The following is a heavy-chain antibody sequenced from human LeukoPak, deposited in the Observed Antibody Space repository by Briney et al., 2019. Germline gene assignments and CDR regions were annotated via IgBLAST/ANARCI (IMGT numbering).Heavy chain of an antibody. Sequence: SGGSLRLSCVTSGFSFSKYWMSWVRQAPGKGLEWVAKVKEDGSEKKYVDSVKGRFTIFRDNAENTLYLQMNSLRAEDTAIYYCAKAGSSGPYYYYYMDVWGKGTTVTVSS. CDR3: AKAGSSGPYYYYYMDV. CDR2: VKEDGSEK. V-gene: IGHV3-7*03. J-gene: IGHJ6*03. D-gene: IGHD3-22*01. CDR1: GFSFSKYW.